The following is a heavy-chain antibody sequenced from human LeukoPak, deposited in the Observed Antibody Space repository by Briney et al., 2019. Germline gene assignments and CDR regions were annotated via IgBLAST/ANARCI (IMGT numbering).Heavy chain of an antibody. CDR1: GYTVTGYY. J-gene: IGHJ6*03. CDR2: INPNSAGT. Sequence: GASVKVSCKASGYTVTGYYMHWVRQAPGQGLEWMGWINPNSAGTNYAQKFQGRVTMTRDTSISTAYIELSRLRSDDTAVYYCSRALLSMYDYMDVWGKGTTVTVSS. D-gene: IGHD2-8*01. V-gene: IGHV1-2*02. CDR3: SRALLSMYDYMDV.